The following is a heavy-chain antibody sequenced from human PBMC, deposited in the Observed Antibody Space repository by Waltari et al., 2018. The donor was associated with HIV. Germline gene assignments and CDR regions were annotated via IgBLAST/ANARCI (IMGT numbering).Heavy chain of an antibody. CDR1: VFTFSTYG. D-gene: IGHD3-10*01. CDR2: IWYDGSNK. Sequence: QVQLVESGGGVVQPGRSLRLPCGASVFTFSTYGMPWVRQAPGQGLEWVAGIWYDGSNKYYADSVKGRLTISRDNSKNTVYLQINRLRAEDTAVYYCAREGHYYGSGRFGGDYWGQGTLVTVSS. CDR3: AREGHYYGSGRFGGDY. J-gene: IGHJ4*02. V-gene: IGHV3-33*01.